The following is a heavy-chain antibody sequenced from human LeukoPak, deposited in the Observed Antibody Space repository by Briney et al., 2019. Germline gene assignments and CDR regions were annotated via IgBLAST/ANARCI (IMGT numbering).Heavy chain of an antibody. CDR2: INPSGGST. D-gene: IGHD1-26*01. V-gene: IGHV1-46*03. CDR1: GHTFTSYY. Sequence: ASVKVSCKASGHTFTSYYMHWVRQAPGQGLEWMGIINPSGGSTSYAQKFQGRVTMTRDTSTSTVYMELSSLRSEDTAVYYCARDPAGNYFDYWGQGTLVTVSS. J-gene: IGHJ4*02. CDR3: ARDPAGNYFDY.